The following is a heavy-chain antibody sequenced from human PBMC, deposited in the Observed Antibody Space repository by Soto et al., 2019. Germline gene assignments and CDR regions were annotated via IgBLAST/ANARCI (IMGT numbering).Heavy chain of an antibody. CDR1: GGTFSSYA. J-gene: IGHJ5*02. CDR2: IIPIFGTA. Sequence: SVKVSCKASGGTFSSYAISWVRQAPGQGLEWMGGIIPIFGTANYAQKFQGRVTITADKSTSTAYMELSSLRSEDTAVYYCAHCRSTSCYPYNWFDPWGQGTLVNVSS. CDR3: AHCRSTSCYPYNWFDP. D-gene: IGHD2-2*01. V-gene: IGHV1-69*06.